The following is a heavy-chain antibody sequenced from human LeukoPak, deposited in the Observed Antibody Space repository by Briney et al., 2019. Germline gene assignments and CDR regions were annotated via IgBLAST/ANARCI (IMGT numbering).Heavy chain of an antibody. D-gene: IGHD3-10*01. CDR1: GFTFSSYG. V-gene: IGHV3-23*01. CDR3: AKDKGFSMVRGVTNDY. Sequence: GGSLRLSCAASGFTFSSYGMSWVRQAPGKGLEWVSAISGSGGSTYYADSVKGRFTISRDNSKNTLYLQMNSLRAEDTAVYYCAKDKGFSMVRGVTNDYWGQGTLVTVSS. J-gene: IGHJ4*02. CDR2: ISGSGGST.